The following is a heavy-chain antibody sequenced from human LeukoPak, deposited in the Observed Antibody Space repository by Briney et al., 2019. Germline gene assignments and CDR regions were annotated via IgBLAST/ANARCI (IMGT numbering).Heavy chain of an antibody. V-gene: IGHV4-34*01. J-gene: IGHJ4*02. CDR2: INHSGST. CDR1: GGSFSGYY. CDR3: ARGQGYCTNGVCRDPDTDDY. D-gene: IGHD2-8*01. Sequence: SETLSLTCAVYGGSFSGYYWSWIRQPPGKGLEWIGEINHSGSTNYNPSLKSQVTISVDTSKNQFSLKLSSVTAADTAVYYCARGQGYCTNGVCRDPDTDDYWGQGTLVTVSS.